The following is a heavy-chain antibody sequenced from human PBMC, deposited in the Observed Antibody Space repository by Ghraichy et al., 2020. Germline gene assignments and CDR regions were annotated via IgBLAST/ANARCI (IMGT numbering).Heavy chain of an antibody. D-gene: IGHD3-22*01. Sequence: ASVKVSCKASGYTFTGYYMHWVRQAPGQGLEWMGWINPNSGGTNYAQKFQGRVTMTRDTSISTAYMELSRLRSDDTAVYYCARVSGLGDYYDSSGDYWGQGTLVTVSS. CDR2: INPNSGGT. J-gene: IGHJ4*02. CDR1: GYTFTGYY. V-gene: IGHV1-2*02. CDR3: ARVSGLGDYYDSSGDY.